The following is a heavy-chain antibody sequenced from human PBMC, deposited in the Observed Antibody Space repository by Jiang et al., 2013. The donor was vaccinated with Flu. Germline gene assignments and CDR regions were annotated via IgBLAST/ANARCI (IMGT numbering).Heavy chain of an antibody. CDR2: FYFSGST. D-gene: IGHD2/OR15-2a*01. CDR3: ARAYLYYFDC. J-gene: IGHJ4*02. V-gene: IGHV4-59*08. CDR1: GDSISSYY. Sequence: LLKPSETLSLTCTVSGDSISSYYWNWIRQPPGKGLEWIGYFYFSGSTNYNPSLKSRVTISVDTSKNQFSLKLSSVTAADTAVYYCARAYLYYFDCWGQGTLVTVSS.